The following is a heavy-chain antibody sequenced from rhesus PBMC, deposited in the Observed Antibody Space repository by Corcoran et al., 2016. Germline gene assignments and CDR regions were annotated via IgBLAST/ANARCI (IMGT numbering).Heavy chain of an antibody. D-gene: IGHD3-28*01. CDR3: ARVRGDYYDRGYYYYFDY. J-gene: IGHJ4*01. CDR2: FNWWVGST. CDR1: GFTFDDYA. V-gene: IGHV3-201*01. Sequence: EVQLVESGGGVVQPGGSLRLSCAASGFTFDDYAMPWVCDSPGKGREWVSGFNWWVGSTYDADSVKGQFTISRDNAKNSLYLQMGSLRAEDTALYYCARVRGDYYDRGYYYYFDYWGQGVLVTVSS.